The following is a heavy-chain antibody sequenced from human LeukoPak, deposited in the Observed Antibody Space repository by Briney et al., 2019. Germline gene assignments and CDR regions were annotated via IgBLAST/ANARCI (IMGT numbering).Heavy chain of an antibody. V-gene: IGHV4-34*01. CDR1: GGSFNGYY. CDR3: ATARLRIPVAFDI. J-gene: IGHJ3*02. CDR2: INHSGST. D-gene: IGHD6-25*01. Sequence: PSETLSLTCAVYGGSFNGYYWSWIRQPPGRGPEWIGEINHSGSTNYNPSLKSRVTISVDTSKNQFSLKLSSVTAADTAVYYCATARLRIPVAFDIWGQGTMVTVSS.